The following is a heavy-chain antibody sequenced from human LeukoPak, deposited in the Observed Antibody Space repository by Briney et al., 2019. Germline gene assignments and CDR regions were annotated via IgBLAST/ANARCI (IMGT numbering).Heavy chain of an antibody. CDR1: GFTFSSYA. CDR2: ISGSGGST. D-gene: IGHD6-19*01. V-gene: IGHV3-23*01. CDR3: ASGWYSSGWYGY. Sequence: GGSLRLSCAASGFTFSSYAMSWVRQAPGKGLEWVSAISGSGGSTYYADSVKGRFTISRDNAKNSLYLQMNSLRAEDTAVYYCASGWYSSGWYGYWGQGTLVTVSS. J-gene: IGHJ4*02.